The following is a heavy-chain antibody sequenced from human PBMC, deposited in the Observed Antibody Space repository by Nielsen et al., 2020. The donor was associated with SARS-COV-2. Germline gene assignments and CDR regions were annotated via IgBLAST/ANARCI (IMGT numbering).Heavy chain of an antibody. J-gene: IGHJ4*02. CDR3: ARVQYFDFDY. CDR2: ISSTSTTM. D-gene: IGHD2/OR15-2a*01. V-gene: IGHV3-48*01. CDR1: GNTFSRHG. Sequence: GGSLRLSCAASGNTFSRHGMHWVRQAPGKGLEWISYISSTSTTMLYADSVKGRFTIFRSDAENSLYLLMSSLRVEDTAVYYCARVQYFDFDYWGQGTLVTVSS.